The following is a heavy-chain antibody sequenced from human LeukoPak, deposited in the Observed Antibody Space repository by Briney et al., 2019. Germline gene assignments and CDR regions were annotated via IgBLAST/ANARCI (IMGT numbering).Heavy chain of an antibody. D-gene: IGHD3-22*01. Sequence: GASVKVSCKASGYIFTGHYIYWVRQAPGQGLEWMGWINPNSGDTNYAPKFQGRVTMTRDTSISTAYMELGRVTSDDTAVYYCAREDEGGYYESSGYLDHWGQGTLVTVSS. J-gene: IGHJ4*02. CDR1: GYIFTGHY. CDR3: AREDEGGYYESSGYLDH. V-gene: IGHV1-2*02. CDR2: INPNSGDT.